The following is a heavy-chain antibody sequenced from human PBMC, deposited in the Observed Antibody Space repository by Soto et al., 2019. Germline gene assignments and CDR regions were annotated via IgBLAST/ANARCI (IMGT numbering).Heavy chain of an antibody. CDR1: GFTFNIYG. Sequence: VGSLRLSCAASGFTFNIYGMHWVRQAPDKGLEWVALISYDGSNQYYADPVKGRFTISRDNSKNTLFLQMNSLRADDTAVYYCAKDQASGQGSFDSWGQGTLVTVSS. J-gene: IGHJ4*02. CDR3: AKDQASGQGSFDS. CDR2: ISYDGSNQ. V-gene: IGHV3-30*18.